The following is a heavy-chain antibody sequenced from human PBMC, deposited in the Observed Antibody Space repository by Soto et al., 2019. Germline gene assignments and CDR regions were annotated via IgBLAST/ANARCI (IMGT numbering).Heavy chain of an antibody. Sequence: SETLSLTCTVSGGSVSSGSYYWSWIRQPPGKGLEWIGYIYYSGSTNYNPSLKSRVTISVDTSKNQFSLKLSSVTAADTAVYYCASFNDYYDSSGYYPRSYPWGQGTLDTVSS. CDR2: IYYSGST. D-gene: IGHD3-22*01. V-gene: IGHV4-61*01. CDR3: ASFNDYYDSSGYYPRSYP. CDR1: GGSVSSGSYY. J-gene: IGHJ5*02.